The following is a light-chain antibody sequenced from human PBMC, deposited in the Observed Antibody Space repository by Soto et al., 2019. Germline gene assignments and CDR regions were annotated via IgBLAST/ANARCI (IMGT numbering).Light chain of an antibody. Sequence: QSALTQPPSASGSPGQSVTISCTGTSSDVGAYKYVSWYQQYPGKAPKLMIYEVSKRASGVPDRFSGSKSGNTASLTVSGLQDEDEPDYYCTSYVGSDIWVFGGGTKVTVL. J-gene: IGLJ3*02. CDR3: TSYVGSDIWV. V-gene: IGLV2-8*01. CDR2: EVS. CDR1: SSDVGAYKY.